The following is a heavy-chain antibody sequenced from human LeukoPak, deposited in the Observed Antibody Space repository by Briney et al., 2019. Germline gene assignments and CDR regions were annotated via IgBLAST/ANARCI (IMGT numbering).Heavy chain of an antibody. CDR2: IYHSGST. CDR1: GYSISSGYY. D-gene: IGHD2-2*02. CDR3: AYCSSTSCYIDWYFDL. Sequence: SETLSLTCAVSGYSISSGYYWGWIRQPPGKVLEWIGSIYHSGSTYYNPSLKSRVTISVDTSKNQFSLKLSSVTAADTAVYYCAYCSSTSCYIDWYFDLWGRGTLVTVSS. V-gene: IGHV4-38-2*01. J-gene: IGHJ2*01.